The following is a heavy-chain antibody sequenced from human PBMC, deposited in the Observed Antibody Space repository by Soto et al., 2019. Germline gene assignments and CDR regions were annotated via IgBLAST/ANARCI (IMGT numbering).Heavy chain of an antibody. V-gene: IGHV1-3*01. CDR1: GYTFTSYA. CDR2: INAGNGNT. D-gene: IGHD5-18*01. J-gene: IGHJ4*02. Sequence: QVQLVQSGAEVKKPGASVKVSCKASGYTFTSYAMHWVRQAPGQRLEWMGWINAGNGNTKYSQKFQGRVTITRDTAASTAYMELSSLRSEDTAVYYCAREDTAMAIDYWGQGTLVTVSS. CDR3: AREDTAMAIDY.